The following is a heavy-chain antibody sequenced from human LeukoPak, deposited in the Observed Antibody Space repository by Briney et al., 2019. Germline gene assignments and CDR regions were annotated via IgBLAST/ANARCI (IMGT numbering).Heavy chain of an antibody. Sequence: GGSLRLSCAASGFTFSSYGMSWVRQAPGKGLEWVSGISGSGGGTNYADSVKGRFTISRDNSKNTLYLQMSSLRAEDTAVYYCAKAGGYGSGSYLAWFDPWGQGTLVTVSS. D-gene: IGHD3-10*01. V-gene: IGHV3-23*01. CDR1: GFTFSSYG. J-gene: IGHJ5*02. CDR3: AKAGGYGSGSYLAWFDP. CDR2: ISGSGGGT.